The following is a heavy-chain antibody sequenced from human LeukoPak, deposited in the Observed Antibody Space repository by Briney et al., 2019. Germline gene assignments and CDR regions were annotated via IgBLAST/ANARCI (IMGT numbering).Heavy chain of an antibody. Sequence: PGGSLRLSCAASGFTFSDAWMSWVRQAPGKGLEWVGRIKTKTDDGTTHYAASVKGRFTISRDDSKNTLYLQMNSLKTEDTAVYYCTTGPGYYDGSAYFDYWGQGTLVTVSS. V-gene: IGHV3-15*01. CDR3: TTGPGYYDGSAYFDY. J-gene: IGHJ4*02. D-gene: IGHD3-22*01. CDR1: GFTFSDAW. CDR2: IKTKTDDGTT.